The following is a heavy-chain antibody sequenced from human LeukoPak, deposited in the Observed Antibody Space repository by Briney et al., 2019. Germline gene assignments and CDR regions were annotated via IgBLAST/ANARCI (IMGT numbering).Heavy chain of an antibody. CDR1: GYTFTGYY. CDR2: INPNSGGT. CDR3: ARGPGYSSSEFDP. J-gene: IGHJ5*02. D-gene: IGHD6-6*01. V-gene: IGHV1-2*02. Sequence: GASVKVSCKASGYTFTGYYMHWVRQAPGQGLEWMGWINPNSGGTNYAQKFQGRVTVTRDTSISTAYMELSRLRSDDTAVYYCARGPGYSSSEFDPWGQGTLVTVSS.